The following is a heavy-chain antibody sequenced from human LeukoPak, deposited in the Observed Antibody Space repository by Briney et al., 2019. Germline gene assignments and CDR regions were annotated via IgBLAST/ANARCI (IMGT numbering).Heavy chain of an antibody. V-gene: IGHV1-46*01. CDR1: GYTFTSYY. Sequence: GASVKVSCKASGYTFTSYYIHWVRQAPGLGLEWMGVIDPSGGSTTYAQRLQGRVTMTRDTSSSTVYMELSSLRSEDTAVYYCARYYYFDYWGQGTRVTVSS. J-gene: IGHJ4*02. CDR3: ARYYYFDY. CDR2: IDPSGGST.